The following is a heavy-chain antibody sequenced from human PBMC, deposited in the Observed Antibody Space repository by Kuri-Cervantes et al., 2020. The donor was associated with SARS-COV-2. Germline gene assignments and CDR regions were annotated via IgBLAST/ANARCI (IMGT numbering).Heavy chain of an antibody. D-gene: IGHD3-10*01. V-gene: IGHV3-30*03. Sequence: GGSLRLSCSASGFNFSRSDMHWVRQAPGKGLEWVAVISYDGKKKRCMASGKGRFTISRDNSQNTLYLQMQSLRSEDTGMYCCATDRDGFHDFWGQGTLVTVSS. CDR3: ATDRDGFHDF. CDR2: ISYDGKKK. CDR1: GFNFSRSD. J-gene: IGHJ4*02.